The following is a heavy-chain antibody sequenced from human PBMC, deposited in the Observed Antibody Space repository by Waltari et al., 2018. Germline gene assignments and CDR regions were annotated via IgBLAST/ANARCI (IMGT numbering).Heavy chain of an antibody. Sequence: QVQLVQSGAEVKKPGASVKVSCKASGYTFTSYAMHWVRQAPGQRLEWMGWINAGNGNTKYSQECQGRVTITRDTSASTAYMELSSLRSEDMAVYYCARGPYDSSGLDYWGQGTLVTVSS. CDR2: INAGNGNT. CDR1: GYTFTSYA. D-gene: IGHD3-22*01. V-gene: IGHV1-3*03. J-gene: IGHJ4*02. CDR3: ARGPYDSSGLDY.